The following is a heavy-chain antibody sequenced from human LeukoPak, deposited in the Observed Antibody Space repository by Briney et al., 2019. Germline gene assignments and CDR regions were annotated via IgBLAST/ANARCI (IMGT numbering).Heavy chain of an antibody. D-gene: IGHD4-17*01. CDR1: GGSISSYY. Sequence: SETLSLTCTVSGGSISSYYWSWIRQPPGKGLEWIGYIYYSGSTNYNPSLKSRVTISVDTSKNQFSLKLSSVTAADTAVYYCASYGDSLQLDYWGQGTLVTVSS. CDR3: ASYGDSLQLDY. V-gene: IGHV4-59*08. J-gene: IGHJ4*02. CDR2: IYYSGST.